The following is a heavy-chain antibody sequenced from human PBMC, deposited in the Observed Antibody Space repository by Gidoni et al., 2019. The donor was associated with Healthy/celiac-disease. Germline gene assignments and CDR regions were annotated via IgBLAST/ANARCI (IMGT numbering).Heavy chain of an antibody. CDR1: GFTFSSYG. V-gene: IGHV3-33*08. CDR2: IWYDGSNK. CDR3: ARAVDESYYFDY. D-gene: IGHD3-9*01. J-gene: IGHJ4*02. Sequence: QVQLVESGGGVVQPGRSLRLSCAASGFTFSSYGRHWVRQAPGKGLEWVAVIWYDGSNKYYADSVKGRFTISRDNSKNTLYLQMNSLRAEDTAVYYCARAVDESYYFDYWGQGTLVTVSS.